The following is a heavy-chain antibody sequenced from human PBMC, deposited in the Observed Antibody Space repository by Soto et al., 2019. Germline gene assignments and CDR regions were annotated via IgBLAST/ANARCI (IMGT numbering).Heavy chain of an antibody. CDR3: ARIRFLEWSGGMDV. D-gene: IGHD3-3*01. CDR2: IYHSGAS. CDR1: GGSIISSNW. J-gene: IGHJ6*02. Sequence: SETLSLTCAVSGGSIISSNWWTWVRQPPGKGLEWIGEIYHSGASNYHPSVRSRVTMSVDKSKNQFSLKLSSVTAADTALYYCARIRFLEWSGGMDVWGQGTTVTVS. V-gene: IGHV4-4*02.